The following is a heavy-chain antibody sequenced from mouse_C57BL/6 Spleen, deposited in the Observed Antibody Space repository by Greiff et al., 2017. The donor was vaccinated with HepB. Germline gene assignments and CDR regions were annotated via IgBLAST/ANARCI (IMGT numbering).Heavy chain of an antibody. J-gene: IGHJ2*01. CDR3: ARRRVYDGYYGYFDY. CDR1: GYTFTDYN. Sequence: EVQLQESGPELVKPGASVKIPCKASGYTFTDYNMDWVKQSHGKSLEWIGDINPNNGGTIYNQKFKGKATLTVDKSSSTAYMELRSLTSEDTAVYYCARRRVYDGYYGYFDYWGQGTTLTVSS. CDR2: INPNNGGT. V-gene: IGHV1-18*01. D-gene: IGHD2-3*01.